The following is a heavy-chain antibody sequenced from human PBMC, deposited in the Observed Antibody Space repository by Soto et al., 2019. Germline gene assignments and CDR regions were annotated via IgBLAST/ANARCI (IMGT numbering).Heavy chain of an antibody. CDR3: AHAGDYDLLSFDH. CDR1: GFSLTTTHMG. D-gene: IGHD4-17*01. J-gene: IGHJ4*02. Sequence: QITLKESGPPLVRPAQTLTLTCAFSGFSLTTTHMGVAWIRQPPGKALEWLALIYWDNDKRYSPSLKNRLAISKYTSRNRVVLTITNMNPEDTGTYFCAHAGDYDLLSFDHWGPGTLVTVSS. V-gene: IGHV2-5*02. CDR2: IYWDNDK.